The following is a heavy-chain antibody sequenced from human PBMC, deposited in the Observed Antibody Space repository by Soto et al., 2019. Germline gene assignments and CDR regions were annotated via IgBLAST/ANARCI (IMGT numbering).Heavy chain of an antibody. CDR1: GFPFRSYE. CDR3: ARDQEVHDSRGHKIRAMDV. CDR2: ISESGSSM. Sequence: GVLRLSCAASGFPFRSYEMNWVRQAPGKGLEWISYISESGSSMYYADSVKGRFAISRDNAKNSLYLQMNSLRAEDTAVYYCARDQEVHDSRGHKIRAMDVWGQGTTVTVSS. D-gene: IGHD6-19*01. J-gene: IGHJ6*02. V-gene: IGHV3-48*03.